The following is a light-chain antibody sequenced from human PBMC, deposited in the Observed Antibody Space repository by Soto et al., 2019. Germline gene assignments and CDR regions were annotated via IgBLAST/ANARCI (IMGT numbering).Light chain of an antibody. Sequence: EIVLTQSPGTLSLSPAERATLSCRASQSVSSTYLAWYQQKPGQAPRLLIYGAFSRAPGNPDRFSGGGSGTDFTLTVSRVEPEDFAVYYCQECGSSAWTFGQGNKVEIK. J-gene: IGKJ1*01. CDR3: QECGSSAWT. CDR1: QSVSSTY. CDR2: GAF. V-gene: IGKV3-20*01.